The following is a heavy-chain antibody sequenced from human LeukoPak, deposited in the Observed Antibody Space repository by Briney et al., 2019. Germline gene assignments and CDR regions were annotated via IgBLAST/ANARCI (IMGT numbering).Heavy chain of an antibody. Sequence: GGSLRLSCKASGFIFSNYAMSWVRQAPGKGLEWVSAVSGSGGSTYYADSVKGRFTISRDNSKNTLFLQMNSVRAEDTAVYYCAKDLGSVVTPPSLDYWGQGTLVTVSS. CDR1: GFIFSNYA. CDR2: VSGSGGST. V-gene: IGHV3-23*01. J-gene: IGHJ4*02. D-gene: IGHD4-23*01. CDR3: AKDLGSVVTPPSLDY.